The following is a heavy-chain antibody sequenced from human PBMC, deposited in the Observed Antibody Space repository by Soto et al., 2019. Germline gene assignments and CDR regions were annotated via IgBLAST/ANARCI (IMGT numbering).Heavy chain of an antibody. CDR2: IYYSGST. D-gene: IGHD2-2*01. CDR3: ARYWGYCSSTSCYVNWFDP. V-gene: IGHV4-59*08. CDR1: GGSISSYY. J-gene: IGHJ5*02. Sequence: TLSLTCTVSGGSISSYYWSWIRQPPGKGLEWIGYIYYSGSTNYNPSLKSRVTISVDTSKNQFSLKLSSVTAADTAVYYCARYWGYCSSTSCYVNWFDPWGQGTLVTVS.